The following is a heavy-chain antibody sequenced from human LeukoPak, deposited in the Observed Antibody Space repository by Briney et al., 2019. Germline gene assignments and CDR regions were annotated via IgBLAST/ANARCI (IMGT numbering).Heavy chain of an antibody. Sequence: ASVKVSCKASGYTLGSYGISWVRQAPGQGLEWIGRIDAYNGNTNYARKFQGRVTVTTDTSTNTAYMERRSLKSDDTAIYFCARGAYGIVNRWYFDYWGQGTLVTVTS. CDR2: IDAYNGNT. J-gene: IGHJ4*02. V-gene: IGHV1-18*04. CDR3: ARGAYGIVNRWYFDY. CDR1: GYTLGSYG. D-gene: IGHD2-21*01.